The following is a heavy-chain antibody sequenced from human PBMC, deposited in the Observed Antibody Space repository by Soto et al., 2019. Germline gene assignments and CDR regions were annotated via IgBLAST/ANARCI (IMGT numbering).Heavy chain of an antibody. CDR2: ISAYNGNT. CDR3: ARSGGIAAAGTVSYYGMDV. CDR1: GYTFTSYG. D-gene: IGHD6-13*01. V-gene: IGHV1-18*01. J-gene: IGHJ6*02. Sequence: ASVKVSCKASGYTFTSYGISWVRQAPGQGLEWMGWISAYNGNTNYAQKLQGRVTMTTDTSTSTAYMELRSLRSDDTAVYYCARSGGIAAAGTVSYYGMDVWGQGTTVTVSS.